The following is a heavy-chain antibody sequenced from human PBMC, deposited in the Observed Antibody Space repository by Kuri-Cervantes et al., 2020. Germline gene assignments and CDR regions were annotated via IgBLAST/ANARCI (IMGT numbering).Heavy chain of an antibody. V-gene: IGHV3-30-3*01. CDR1: GFTFSSYA. CDR3: LGVGDY. Sequence: GGSLRLSCAASGFTFSSYAMHWVRQAPGKGLEWVAVISYDGSNKYYADSVKGRFTISRDNSKNTLYLQMNSLRVEDTAVYYCLGVGDYWGQGTLVTVSS. J-gene: IGHJ4*02. D-gene: IGHD3-10*01. CDR2: ISYDGSNK.